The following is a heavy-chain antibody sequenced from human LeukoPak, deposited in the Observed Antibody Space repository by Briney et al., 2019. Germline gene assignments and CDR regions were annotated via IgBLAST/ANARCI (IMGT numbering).Heavy chain of an antibody. CDR3: ASLLTGSHQFDY. Sequence: PGGSLRLSCAASGFTFSSYAMHWVRQAPGKGLEWVAVISYDGSNKYYADSVKGRFTISRDNSKNTLYLQMNSLRAEDTAVYYCASLLTGSHQFDYWGQGTLVTVSS. J-gene: IGHJ4*02. V-gene: IGHV3-30-3*01. CDR2: ISYDGSNK. CDR1: GFTFSSYA. D-gene: IGHD1-20*01.